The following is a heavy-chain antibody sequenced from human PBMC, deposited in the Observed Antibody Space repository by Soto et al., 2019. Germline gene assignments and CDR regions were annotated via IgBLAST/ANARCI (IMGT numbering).Heavy chain of an antibody. CDR3: VRTKYDYIWGSYRLEAFDI. D-gene: IGHD3-16*02. CDR2: IYYSGST. J-gene: IGHJ3*02. V-gene: IGHV4-59*08. CDR1: GGSISSYY. Sequence: QVQLQESGPGLVKPSETLSLTCTVSGGSISSYYWSWIRQPPGKGLEWIGYIYYSGSTNYNPSLKSRVTISVDTSKNQFSLKLSSVTAADTAVYYCVRTKYDYIWGSYRLEAFDIWGQGTMVTVSS.